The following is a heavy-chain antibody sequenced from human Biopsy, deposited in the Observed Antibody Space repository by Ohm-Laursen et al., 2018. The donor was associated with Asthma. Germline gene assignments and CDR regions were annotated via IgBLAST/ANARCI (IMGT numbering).Heavy chain of an antibody. CDR1: GYTFIGCH. V-gene: IGHV1-2*06. Sequence: SVKVSCKASGYTFIGCHIHWMRQAPGQGLEWMGRINPNSGGTNYAQKFQDRVTMTRDTSISTAYMEVSRLRSDDTAVYYCARGRKSAGDRWFDPWGQGTLVTVSS. CDR2: INPNSGGT. J-gene: IGHJ5*02. D-gene: IGHD6-13*01. CDR3: ARGRKSAGDRWFDP.